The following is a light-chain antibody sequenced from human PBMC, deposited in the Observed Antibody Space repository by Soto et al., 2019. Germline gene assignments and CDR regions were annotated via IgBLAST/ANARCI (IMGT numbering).Light chain of an antibody. CDR3: QQYNTYPWT. Sequence: DIQMTQSPSSLSASVGDRVTITCRASQDTDFFLAWFQQKPGKAPKSLIYATSKLQDGVPSKFTGSGSGTEFTLTISTLQPEDFATYYCQQYNTYPWTFGPGTKVDIK. CDR1: QDTDFF. CDR2: ATS. J-gene: IGKJ1*01. V-gene: IGKV1-16*02.